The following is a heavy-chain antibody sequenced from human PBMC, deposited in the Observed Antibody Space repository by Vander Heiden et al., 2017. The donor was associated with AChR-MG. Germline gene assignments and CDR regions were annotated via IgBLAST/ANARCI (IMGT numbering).Heavy chain of an antibody. J-gene: IGHJ4*01. D-gene: IGHD6-13*01. V-gene: IGHV3-43*01. CDR1: GFTLDDYT. CDR2: ISWDGGST. CDR3: AKEGISTFDY. Sequence: EVLLVESGGVVVQPGGSLRLSCAASGFTLDDYTMHWVRQHPGKGMEWVSRISWDGGSTYDADSVKGRFTISRDNSKNSLYLKMNSLRTEDTALYYGAKEGISTFDYWGHGTLVTVSS.